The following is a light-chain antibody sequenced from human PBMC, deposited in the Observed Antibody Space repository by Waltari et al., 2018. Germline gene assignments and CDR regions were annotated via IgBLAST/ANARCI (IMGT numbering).Light chain of an antibody. J-gene: IGLJ2*01. CDR2: SNN. CDR3: AAWDDSLNGVV. V-gene: IGLV1-44*01. CDR1: RSHIGSNT. Sequence: QSVLTQPPSASGTPGQRVTIPCSGSRSHIGSNTVTWYQQLPGTAPKLLIYSNNQRPSGVPDRFSGSKSGTSASLAISGLQSEDEADYYCAAWDDSLNGVVFGGGTKLTVL.